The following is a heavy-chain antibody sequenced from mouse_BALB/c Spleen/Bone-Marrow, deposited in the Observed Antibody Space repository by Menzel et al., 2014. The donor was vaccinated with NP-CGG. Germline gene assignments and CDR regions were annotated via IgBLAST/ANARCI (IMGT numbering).Heavy chain of an antibody. Sequence: EVQLVESGGGLVQPGGSLRLSCATSGFTFTDYYMSWVRQPPGKALEWLGFIRIKANGYTTEYSASVKGRFTISRDNSQSILYLQMNILRTEDSATYYCARDRNYDINWYFDVWGAGTTVTVSS. J-gene: IGHJ1*01. CDR3: ARDRNYDINWYFDV. V-gene: IGHV7-3*02. CDR2: IRIKANGYTT. D-gene: IGHD1-1*01. CDR1: GFTFTDYY.